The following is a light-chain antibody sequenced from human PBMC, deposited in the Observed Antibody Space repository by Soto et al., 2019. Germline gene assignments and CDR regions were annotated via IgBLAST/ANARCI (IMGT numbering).Light chain of an antibody. CDR1: SGHSTYA. V-gene: IGLV4-69*02. CDR3: QTWGTGIVV. J-gene: IGLJ2*01. CDR2: INSDGSH. Sequence: QSVLTQSPSASASLGASVKLTCTLSSGHSTYAIAWHQQQPEKGPRYLMMINSDGSHSKGDEIPDRFSGSSSGAERYLTISSLQSEDEADYYCQTWGTGIVVFGGGTKLTVL.